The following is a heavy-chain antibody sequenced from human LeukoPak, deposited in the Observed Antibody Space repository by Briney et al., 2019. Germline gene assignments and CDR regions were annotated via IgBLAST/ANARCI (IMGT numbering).Heavy chain of an antibody. V-gene: IGHV3-7*03. Sequence: GGPLRLSCAASGFTFSCYWMSWVRQAPGKGLEWVANIKQDGSEKYYVDSVKGRFTISRDNAKNSLYLQMNSLRAEDTAVYYCARDRGAMAPLDYWGQGTLVTVSS. J-gene: IGHJ4*02. CDR2: IKQDGSEK. CDR3: ARDRGAMAPLDY. CDR1: GFTFSCYW. D-gene: IGHD3-10*01.